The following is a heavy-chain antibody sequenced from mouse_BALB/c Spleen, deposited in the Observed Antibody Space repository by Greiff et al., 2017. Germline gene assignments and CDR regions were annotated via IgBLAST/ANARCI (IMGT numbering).Heavy chain of an antibody. V-gene: IGHV1-87*01. CDR2: IYPGDGDT. CDR3: ASGNWFAY. Sequence: QVQLQQSGAELARPGASVKLSCKASGYTFTSYWMQWVKQRPGQGLEWIGAIYPGDGDTRYTQKFKGKATLTADKSSSTAYMQLSSLASEDSAVYYCASGNWFAYWGQGTLVTVSA. CDR1: GYTFTSYW. J-gene: IGHJ3*01.